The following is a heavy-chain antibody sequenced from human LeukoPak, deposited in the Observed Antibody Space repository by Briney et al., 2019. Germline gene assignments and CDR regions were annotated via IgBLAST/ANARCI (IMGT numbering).Heavy chain of an antibody. J-gene: IGHJ5*02. CDR1: GASISSSSYY. Sequence: SETLSLTCTVSGASISSSSYYWGRIRQPPGKGLEWIGSIYYGGSTYYNPSLQSRVTISVDTAKNQFSLKVTSVTAADTAAYYCARDAHCTGVSCYSPYNWFDPWGQGTLVTVSS. CDR3: ARDAHCTGVSCYSPYNWFDP. D-gene: IGHD2-15*01. CDR2: IYYGGST. V-gene: IGHV4-39*07.